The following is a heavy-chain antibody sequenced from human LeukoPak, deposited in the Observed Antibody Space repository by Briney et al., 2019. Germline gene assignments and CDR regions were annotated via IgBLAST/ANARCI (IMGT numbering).Heavy chain of an antibody. CDR1: GFTFSSYW. J-gene: IGHJ4*02. CDR3: ARCGLGDVLRYFDGFNDY. Sequence: GGSLRLSCAASGFTFSSYWMSWVRQAPGKGLEWVANIKQDGSEKYYVDSVKGRFTISRDNAKNSLYLQMNSLRAEDTAVYYCARCGLGDVLRYFDGFNDYWGQGTLVTVSS. D-gene: IGHD3-9*01. CDR2: IKQDGSEK. V-gene: IGHV3-7*01.